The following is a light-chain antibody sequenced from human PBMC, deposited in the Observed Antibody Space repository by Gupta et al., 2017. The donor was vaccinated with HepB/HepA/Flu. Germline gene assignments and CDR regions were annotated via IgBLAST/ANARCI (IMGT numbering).Light chain of an antibody. V-gene: IGKV1-39*01. CDR2: SAS. CDR3: QQGFTTPWT. CDR1: QSIATY. J-gene: IGKJ1*01. Sequence: DIQMTQSPSSLSASVGDSVPIPCRASQSIATYLNWYQQRTGTGKAHKLLFFSASNLQSVVQSRFSSSGSGKDISLTISNLELEDFTTYYCQQGFTTPWTFGQGTKV.